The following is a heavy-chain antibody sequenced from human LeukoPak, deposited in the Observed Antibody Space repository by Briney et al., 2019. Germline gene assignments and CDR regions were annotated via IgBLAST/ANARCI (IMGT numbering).Heavy chain of an antibody. D-gene: IGHD3-10*01. CDR2: INPNSGGT. Sequence: GASVKVSCKASGYTFTGYYMHWVRQAPGQGLEWMGWINPNSGGTNYAQKFQGRVTMTRDTSISTAYMELSRLRSDDTAVHYCARDEGNTMVRGVILYYFDYWGQGTLVTVSS. V-gene: IGHV1-2*02. J-gene: IGHJ4*02. CDR3: ARDEGNTMVRGVILYYFDY. CDR1: GYTFTGYY.